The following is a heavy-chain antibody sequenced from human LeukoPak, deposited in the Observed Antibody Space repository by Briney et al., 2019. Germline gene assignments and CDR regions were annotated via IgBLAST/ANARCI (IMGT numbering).Heavy chain of an antibody. CDR1: GGSISSYY. V-gene: IGHV3-20*04. CDR2: INWNGGST. J-gene: IGHJ4*02. CDR3: ARARFSDRRYYDILTGYPPDFDY. Sequence: PSETLSLTCTVSGGSISSYYWSWIRQPPGKGLEWVSGINWNGGSTGYADSVKGRFTISRDNAKNSLYLQMNSLRAEDTALYYCARARFSDRRYYDILTGYPPDFDYWGQGTLVTVSS. D-gene: IGHD3-9*01.